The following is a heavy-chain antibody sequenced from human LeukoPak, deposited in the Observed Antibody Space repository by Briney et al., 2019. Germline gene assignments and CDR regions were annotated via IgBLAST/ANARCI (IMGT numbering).Heavy chain of an antibody. CDR3: AKDLSPYSSGWYRGAFDI. CDR2: ISGSGGST. J-gene: IGHJ3*02. V-gene: IGHV3-23*01. D-gene: IGHD6-19*01. Sequence: GGSLRLSCAASGFTFSSYAMGWVRQAPGKGLEWVSAISGSGGSTYYADSVKGRFTISRDNSKNTLYLQMNSLRAEDTAVYYCAKDLSPYSSGWYRGAFDIWGQGTMVTVSS. CDR1: GFTFSSYA.